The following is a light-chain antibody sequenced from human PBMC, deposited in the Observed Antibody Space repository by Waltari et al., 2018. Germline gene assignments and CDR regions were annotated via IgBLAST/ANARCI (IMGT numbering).Light chain of an antibody. V-gene: IGLV2-11*01. CDR3: CSYAGTWV. CDR2: DVT. Sequence: QSALTQPRSVSGSPGQSVTISCTGTGSDVGDSNYVSWYQQHPGEAPKLVIYDVTKRPSGVPGRFSGSKSGNSASLTVSGLQSEDEADYYCCSYAGTWVFGGGTKLTVL. J-gene: IGLJ3*02. CDR1: GSDVGDSNY.